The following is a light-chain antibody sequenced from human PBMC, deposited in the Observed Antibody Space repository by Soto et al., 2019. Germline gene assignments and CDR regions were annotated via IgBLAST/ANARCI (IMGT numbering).Light chain of an antibody. CDR1: QSVSSN. CDR2: GAS. V-gene: IGKV3-15*01. CDR3: QQYNNWPYT. J-gene: IGKJ2*01. Sequence: EIVMTQSPATLSVSPGERAALSCRASQSVSSNFAWYQQKPGQAPRLLIYGASTRATGIPARFSGSGSGTECTLTISSLQSEDFAVYYCQQYNNWPYTFGQGTKLEIK.